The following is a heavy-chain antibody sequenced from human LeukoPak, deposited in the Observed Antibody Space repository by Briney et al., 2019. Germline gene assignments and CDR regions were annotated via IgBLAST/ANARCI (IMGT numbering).Heavy chain of an antibody. D-gene: IGHD5-12*01. J-gene: IGHJ4*02. CDR2: INHSGST. CDR1: GGSFSGYY. Sequence: PSETLSLTCAVYGGSFSGYYWSWIRQPPGKGLEWIGEINHSGSTNYNPSLKSRVTISVDTSKNQFSLKLSSVTAADTAVYYCASERRSRTHLATFDYWGQETLVTVSS. V-gene: IGHV4-34*01. CDR3: ASERRSRTHLATFDY.